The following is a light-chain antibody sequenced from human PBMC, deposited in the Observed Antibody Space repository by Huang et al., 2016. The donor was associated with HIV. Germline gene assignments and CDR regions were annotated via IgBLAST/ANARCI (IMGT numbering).Light chain of an antibody. Sequence: EIVLTQSPGTLSLSPGETATLSCRAGQGITGNLAWDQQRLGQPPRLLIYGASTRAPTIPGRFRGSGSGTDFNLTITSLRSEDSAVYYCQQYNAWPSTWTFGQGTRMEIK. CDR3: QQYNAWPSTWT. CDR1: QGITGN. V-gene: IGKV3-15*01. CDR2: GAS. J-gene: IGKJ1*01.